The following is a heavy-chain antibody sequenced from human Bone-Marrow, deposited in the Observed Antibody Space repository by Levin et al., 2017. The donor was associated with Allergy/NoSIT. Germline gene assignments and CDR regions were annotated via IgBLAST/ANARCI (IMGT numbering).Heavy chain of an antibody. CDR2: ISGDTGDT. V-gene: IGHV1-18*01. CDR3: ARTYGSLSYQHF. CDR1: GYTFGSYG. Sequence: GESLKISCKASGYTFGSYGMTWVRQVPGRGLEWLGWISGDTGDTEYAQKVQDRVTMTTETSTSTAYMELRGLRSEDTAVYYCARTYGSLSYQHFWGQGTLVTVSS. J-gene: IGHJ4*02. D-gene: IGHD3-10*01.